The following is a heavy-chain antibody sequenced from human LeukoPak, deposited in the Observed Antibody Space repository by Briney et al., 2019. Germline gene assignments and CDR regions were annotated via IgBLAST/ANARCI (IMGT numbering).Heavy chain of an antibody. J-gene: IGHJ4*02. V-gene: IGHV3-33*06. Sequence: GESLKISCAASGLTFSSYGMHWVRQAPGKGLEWVAVIWYDGSNKYYADSVKGRYTISRDNSKNTLYLQMNSLRAEDTAVYYCAKGAYYYDRSDYLGLHYGGQGTLVTVSS. CDR2: IWYDGSNK. CDR3: AKGAYYYDRSDYLGLHY. CDR1: GLTFSSYG. D-gene: IGHD3-22*01.